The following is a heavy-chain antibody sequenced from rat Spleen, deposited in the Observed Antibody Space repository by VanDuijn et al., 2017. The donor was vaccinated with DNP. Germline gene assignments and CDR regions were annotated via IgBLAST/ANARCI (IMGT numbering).Heavy chain of an antibody. J-gene: IGHJ2*01. V-gene: IGHV3-3*01. CDR1: GYSITSGFR. CDR3: AIQLGVFDY. CDR2: INGAGST. D-gene: IGHD5-1*01. Sequence: EVQLQESGPGLVKPSQSLSLTCSVTGYSITSGFRWTWIRKIPGEKLEWMGNINGAGSTDYNPSLKSRISINRDISKNQFFLQVNSVTPEDSATYYCAIQLGVFDYWGQGIMVTVSS.